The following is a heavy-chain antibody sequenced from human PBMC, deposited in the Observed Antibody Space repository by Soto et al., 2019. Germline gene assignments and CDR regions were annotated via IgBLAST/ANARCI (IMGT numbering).Heavy chain of an antibody. CDR2: ISAYNGNT. V-gene: IGHV1-18*01. J-gene: IGHJ6*02. CDR3: ARLLGRIAASGVDYYGMDV. D-gene: IGHD6-6*01. Sequence: ASVKVSCKASGYTFTSYGISWVRQAPGQGLEWMGWISAYNGNTNYAQKLQGRVTMTTDTSTSTAYMELRSLRSDDTAVYYCARLLGRIAASGVDYYGMDVWGQGTTVTVSS. CDR1: GYTFTSYG.